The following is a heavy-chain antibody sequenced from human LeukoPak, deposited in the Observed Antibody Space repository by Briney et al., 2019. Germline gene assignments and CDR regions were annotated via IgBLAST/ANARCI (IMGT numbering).Heavy chain of an antibody. CDR2: IRSSDSTT. CDR1: VFSFSRYG. Sequence: GGSLRLSCAASVFSFSRYGMKWVRQAPGKGLEWLSYIRSSDSTTYYADSVKGRFTISRDNAKNSLYLQMDSLRVEDTAVYYCARDGGLNTNFDYWGQGTLVTVSS. J-gene: IGHJ4*02. CDR3: ARDGGLNTNFDY. D-gene: IGHD2-15*01. V-gene: IGHV3-48*03.